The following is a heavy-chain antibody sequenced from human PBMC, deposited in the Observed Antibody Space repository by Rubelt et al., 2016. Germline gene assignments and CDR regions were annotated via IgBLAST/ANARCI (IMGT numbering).Heavy chain of an antibody. CDR3: ARLGFYSSSWYYFDY. CDR2: IYYSGTS. J-gene: IGHJ4*02. Sequence: QVQLQESGPGLVKPSETLSLTCTVSGGSISSYYWSWIRQPPGKGLEWIGYIYYSGTSNYNPSLKSRVTISVDTSKNQFSRKLGSVTAADTAVYYCARLGFYSSSWYYFDYWGQGTLVTVSS. D-gene: IGHD6-13*01. CDR1: GGSISSYY. V-gene: IGHV4-59*08.